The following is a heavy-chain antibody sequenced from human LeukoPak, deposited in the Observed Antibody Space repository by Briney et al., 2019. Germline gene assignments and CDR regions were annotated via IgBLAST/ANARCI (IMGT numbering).Heavy chain of an antibody. CDR1: GGSINSGY. CDR3: AGGRYPLEY. V-gene: IGHV4-59*01. J-gene: IGHJ4*02. Sequence: SETLSLTCSVSGGSINSGYWSWIRRPPGKGLEWIGLLYPSGSTNYNPSLKSRVTISVDTSRTQFSLKLSSMTAADTAVYYCAGGRYPLEYWGQGTLVTVSS. D-gene: IGHD1-26*01. CDR2: LYPSGST.